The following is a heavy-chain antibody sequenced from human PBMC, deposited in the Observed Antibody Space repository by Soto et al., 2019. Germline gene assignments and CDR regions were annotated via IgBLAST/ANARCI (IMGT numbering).Heavy chain of an antibody. CDR1: GFTFSSYS. CDR2: INSDGSST. V-gene: IGHV3-74*01. Sequence: WESLGICCASSGFTFSSYSMHWVRQAPGKGLVWVSRINSDGSSTSYADSVKGRFTISRDNAKNTLYLQMNSLRAEDTAVYYCAREYSGYDYDYYYGMDVWGQGTTVTVSS. J-gene: IGHJ6*01. D-gene: IGHD5-12*01. CDR3: AREYSGYDYDYYYGMDV.